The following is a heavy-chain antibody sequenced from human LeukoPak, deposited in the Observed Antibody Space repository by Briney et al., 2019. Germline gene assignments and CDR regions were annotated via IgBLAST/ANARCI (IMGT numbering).Heavy chain of an antibody. CDR1: GGSFSGYY. CDR2: IYYSGST. D-gene: IGHD3-16*01. Sequence: SETLSLTCAVYGGSFSGYYRSWIRQPPGKGLEWIGYIYYSGSTNYNPSLKSRVTISVDTSKNQFSLKLSSVTAADTAVYYCVRGEYISLIDPWGQGTLVTVSS. J-gene: IGHJ5*02. V-gene: IGHV4-59*12. CDR3: VRGEYISLIDP.